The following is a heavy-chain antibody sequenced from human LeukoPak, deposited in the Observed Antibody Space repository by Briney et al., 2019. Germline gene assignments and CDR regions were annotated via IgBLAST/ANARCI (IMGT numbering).Heavy chain of an antibody. V-gene: IGHV3-9*01. CDR2: ISWNSGSI. Sequence: SLRLSCAASGFTFDDYAMHWVRQAPGKGLEWVSGISWNSGSIGYADSVKGRFTISRDNAKNSLYLQMNSLRAEDTALYYCAKGSSTYCSSTSCYGPPDYWGQGNLVTVSS. D-gene: IGHD2-2*01. CDR3: AKGSSTYCSSTSCYGPPDY. J-gene: IGHJ4*02. CDR1: GFTFDDYA.